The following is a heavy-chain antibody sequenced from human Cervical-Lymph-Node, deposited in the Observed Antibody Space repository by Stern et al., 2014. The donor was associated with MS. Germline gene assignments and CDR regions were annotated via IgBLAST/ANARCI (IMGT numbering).Heavy chain of an antibody. V-gene: IGHV1-46*01. J-gene: IGHJ4*02. D-gene: IGHD1-26*01. CDR3: ARRTAVGTTASLDY. CDR1: GYTFTSYY. CDR2: IAPRGVGT. Sequence: VQLVESGAEMEQPGASVKVSCKASGYTFTSYYIHWVRQAPGQGLEWMGIIAPRGVGTNYAQDFQGRVTMTSDTSTSTVYMELSSLRSEDTAVYYCARRTAVGTTASLDYWGQGTLVTVSS.